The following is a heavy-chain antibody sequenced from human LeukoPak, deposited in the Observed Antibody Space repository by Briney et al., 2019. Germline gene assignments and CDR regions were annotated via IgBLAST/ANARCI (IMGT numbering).Heavy chain of an antibody. CDR2: IWYDGSNK. J-gene: IGHJ4*02. CDR3: ARVMVSGSYEN. D-gene: IGHD1-26*01. CDR1: GFPFSSYW. Sequence: PGGSLRLSCVASGFPFSSYWMTWVRQAPGKGLEWVAVIWYDGSNKYYADSVKGRFTISRDNSKNTLYLQMNSLRAEDTAVYYCARVMVSGSYENWGQGTLVTVSS. V-gene: IGHV3-33*08.